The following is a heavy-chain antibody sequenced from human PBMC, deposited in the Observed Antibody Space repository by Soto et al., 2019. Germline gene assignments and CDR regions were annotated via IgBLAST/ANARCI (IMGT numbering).Heavy chain of an antibody. CDR1: GGSFSGYY. Sequence: SETLSLTCAVYGGSFSGYYWSWIRQPPGKGLEWIGEINHSGSTNYNPSLKSRVTISVDTSKNQFSLKLSSVTAADTAVYYCASYPPVLAAAGTNWFDPWGQGTLVTVSS. J-gene: IGHJ5*02. V-gene: IGHV4-34*01. CDR3: ASYPPVLAAAGTNWFDP. CDR2: INHSGST. D-gene: IGHD6-13*01.